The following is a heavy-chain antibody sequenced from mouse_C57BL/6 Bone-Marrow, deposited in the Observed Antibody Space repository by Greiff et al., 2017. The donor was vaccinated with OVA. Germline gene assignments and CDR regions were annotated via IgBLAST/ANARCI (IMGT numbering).Heavy chain of an antibody. V-gene: IGHV1-63*01. CDR1: GYTFTNYW. Sequence: QVQLQQPGAELVRPGSSVKLSCKASGYTFTNYWIGWAKQRPGHGLEWIGDIYPGGGYTNYNEKFKGKATLTADKSSSTAYMQFSSLTSEDSAIYYCARGPHYDGYYCFEVWGTGTTVTVSS. J-gene: IGHJ1*03. D-gene: IGHD2-3*01. CDR2: IYPGGGYT. CDR3: ARGPHYDGYYCFEV.